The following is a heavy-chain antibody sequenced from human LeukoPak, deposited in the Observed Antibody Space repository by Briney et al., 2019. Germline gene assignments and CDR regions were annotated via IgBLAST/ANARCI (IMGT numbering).Heavy chain of an antibody. D-gene: IGHD6-19*01. Sequence: ETLSLTCTVSGGSISSYYWSWIRQPPGKGLEWIGYIYYSGSTNYNPSLKSRVTISVDTSKNQFSLKLSSVTAADTAVYYCARLLIAVAGTDAFDIWGQGTMVTVSS. CDR3: ARLLIAVAGTDAFDI. CDR2: IYYSGST. CDR1: GGSISSYY. V-gene: IGHV4-59*01. J-gene: IGHJ3*02.